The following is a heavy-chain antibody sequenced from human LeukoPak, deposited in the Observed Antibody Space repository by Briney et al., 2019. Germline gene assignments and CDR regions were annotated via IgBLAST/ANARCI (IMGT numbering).Heavy chain of an antibody. CDR1: GYSFTSYW. Sequence: GESLKISCNGSGYSFTSYWIGWVRQMPGKGLEWMGIIYPGDSDTRYSPSFQGQVTISADKSISTAYLQWSSLKASVTAMYYCARRSITMVRGVISDDAFDIWGQGTMVTVFS. V-gene: IGHV5-51*01. CDR3: ARRSITMVRGVISDDAFDI. CDR2: IYPGDSDT. J-gene: IGHJ3*02. D-gene: IGHD3-10*01.